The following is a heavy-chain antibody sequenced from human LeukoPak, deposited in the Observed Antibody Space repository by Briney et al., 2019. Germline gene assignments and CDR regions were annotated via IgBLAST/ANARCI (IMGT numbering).Heavy chain of an antibody. D-gene: IGHD3-10*01. Sequence: GGSLRLSCTASGFTFGDYSLSWVRQAPGKGLDWVGFIRSKTFGGTTEYAASVKGRFTISRDDSKSIAYLQMNSLKTEDTAVYYCTTYLGVMDLSYLQYWGQGTLVTVSS. CDR3: TTYLGVMDLSYLQY. V-gene: IGHV3-49*04. CDR2: IRSKTFGGTT. CDR1: GFTFGDYS. J-gene: IGHJ4*02.